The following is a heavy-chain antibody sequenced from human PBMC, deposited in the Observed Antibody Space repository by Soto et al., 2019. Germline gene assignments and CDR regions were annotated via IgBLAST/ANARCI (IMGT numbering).Heavy chain of an antibody. D-gene: IGHD2-15*01. V-gene: IGHV3-48*03. CDR2: ISSSVETV. CDR3: AREGFYPMDV. Sequence: GGSLRLSCEVSGFTFSSYGMYWVRQSPGKGLEWVAYISSSVETVYYAGSVQARLTSSRDNDKNSLYLQMSSLGAEDTAVYYCAREGFYPMDVWCQGTTVTVSS. CDR1: GFTFSSYG. J-gene: IGHJ6*02.